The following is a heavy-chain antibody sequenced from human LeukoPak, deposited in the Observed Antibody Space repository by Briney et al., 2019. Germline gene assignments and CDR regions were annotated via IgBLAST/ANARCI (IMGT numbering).Heavy chain of an antibody. J-gene: IGHJ4*02. Sequence: GGSLRLSRAASGFTLSSYAMTWVRQAPGKGLDWVSSISVSGDSTYYADSVKGRLTISRDNSKKTLYLQMSSLRAEDTAVYYCAKTRGYCSGGSCYQDFWGQGTQVTVSS. V-gene: IGHV3-23*01. CDR1: GFTLSSYA. CDR2: ISVSGDST. CDR3: AKTRGYCSGGSCYQDF. D-gene: IGHD2-15*01.